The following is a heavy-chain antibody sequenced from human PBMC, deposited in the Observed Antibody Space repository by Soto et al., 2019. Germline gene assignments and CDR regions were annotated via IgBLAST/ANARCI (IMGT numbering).Heavy chain of an antibody. CDR1: GFTFSSYA. D-gene: IGHD1-1*01. V-gene: IGHV3-30-3*01. CDR3: ARETDRDGTLGY. J-gene: IGHJ4*02. CDR2: ISYDGSNK. Sequence: ESGGGVVQPGRSLRLSCAASGFTFSSYAMHWVRQAPGKGLEWVAVISYDGSNKYYADSVKGRFTNSRDNSKNTLYLQMNSLRAEDTAVYDCARETDRDGTLGYWGQGTLVTVSS.